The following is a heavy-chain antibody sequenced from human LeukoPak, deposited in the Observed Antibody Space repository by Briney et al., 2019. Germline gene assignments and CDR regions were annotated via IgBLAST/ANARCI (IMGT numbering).Heavy chain of an antibody. CDR1: GGSISSSSYY. Sequence: SETLSLTCTVSGGSISSSSYYWGWIRQPPGKGLEWIGSIYCSGSTYYNPSLKSRVTISVDTSKNQFSLKLSSVTAADTAVYYCARQTYYDSSGYYFDYWGQGTLVTVSS. J-gene: IGHJ4*02. V-gene: IGHV4-39*07. D-gene: IGHD3-22*01. CDR2: IYCSGST. CDR3: ARQTYYDSSGYYFDY.